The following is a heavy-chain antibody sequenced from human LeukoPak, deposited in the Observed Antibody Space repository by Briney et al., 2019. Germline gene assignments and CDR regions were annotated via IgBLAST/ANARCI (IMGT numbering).Heavy chain of an antibody. CDR3: VSPRDDAFDI. J-gene: IGHJ3*02. CDR1: GFRFSDYY. V-gene: IGHV3-11*01. CDR2: ITSSGSTI. Sequence: PGGSLRLSCAASGFRFSDYYMSWIRQAPGKGLEWVSYITSSGSTIYYADSVKGRFTISRDNAKNSLYLQMNSLRAEDTAVYYCVSPRDDAFDIWGQGTMVTVSS.